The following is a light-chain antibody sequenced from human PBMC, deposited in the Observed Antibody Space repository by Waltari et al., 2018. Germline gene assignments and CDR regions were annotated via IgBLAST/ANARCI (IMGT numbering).Light chain of an antibody. V-gene: IGLV3-21*04. CDR3: QVWDSSSDQIV. CDR2: SNS. Sequence: SYVLTQAPSVSVAPEETARITCGGDNIGYSTVHWYQQRPGQAPVLVVYSNSDWPSGIPGRFSAAGSGNTATLTISRVEAGDEADYYCQVWDSSSDQIVFGGGTKLTVL. J-gene: IGLJ2*01. CDR1: NIGYST.